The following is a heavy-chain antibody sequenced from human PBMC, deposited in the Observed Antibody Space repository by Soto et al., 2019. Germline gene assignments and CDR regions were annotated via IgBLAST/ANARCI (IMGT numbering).Heavy chain of an antibody. V-gene: IGHV5-10-1*01. Sequence: GDSLKISCKGSGYSVTSYWISWVRQMPGKGLEWMGRIDPSDSYTNYSPSFQGHVTISADKSISTAYLQWSSLKASDTAMYYCARVRGWAYIWYDPCSHGTLVSDSS. CDR1: GYSVTSYW. CDR3: ARVRGWAYIWYDP. D-gene: IGHD6-19*01. CDR2: IDPSDSYT. J-gene: IGHJ5*02.